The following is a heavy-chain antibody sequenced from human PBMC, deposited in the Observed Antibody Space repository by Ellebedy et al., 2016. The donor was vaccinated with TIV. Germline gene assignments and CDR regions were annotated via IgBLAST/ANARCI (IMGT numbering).Heavy chain of an antibody. V-gene: IGHV3-23*01. Sequence: GESLKISCAASGFTFSSYVMNWVRQAPGKGLEWVSGISGSGGSPYYADSVKGRVTISRDNSKNTLDLQMNSLRAEDTAVYYCARIPATMFYYFDHWGQGTLVTVSS. D-gene: IGHD3-10*02. CDR2: ISGSGGSP. CDR3: ARIPATMFYYFDH. J-gene: IGHJ4*02. CDR1: GFTFSSYV.